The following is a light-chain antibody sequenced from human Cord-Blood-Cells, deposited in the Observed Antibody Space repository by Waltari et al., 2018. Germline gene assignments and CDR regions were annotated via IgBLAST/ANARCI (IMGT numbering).Light chain of an antibody. V-gene: IGLV2-23*01. CDR3: CSYAGSSTLV. CDR1: SSAVGSYNL. CDR2: EGS. J-gene: IGLJ2*01. Sequence: QSALTQPASVSGSPGQSITISCTGTSSAVGSYNLVSWYPQHPGKAPKLMLYEGSKRPSGVSNRFSGSKSGNTASLTISGLQAEDEADYYCCSYAGSSTLVFGGGTKLTVL.